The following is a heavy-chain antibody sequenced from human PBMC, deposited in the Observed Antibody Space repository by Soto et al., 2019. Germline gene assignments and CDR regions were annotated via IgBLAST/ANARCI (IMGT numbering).Heavy chain of an antibody. CDR1: GYTFTSYA. Sequence: ASVKVFCKASGYTFTSYAMHWVRQSSGQRLEGMGWINAGNGNTKYSQKVQGRVTITRDTSASTAHMELSSLRSEDTAVYYCASAVVEVSMVVVVEGWYDPCRQGTLV. CDR2: INAGNGNT. J-gene: IGHJ5*02. V-gene: IGHV1-3*01. CDR3: ASAVVEVSMVVVVEGWYDP. D-gene: IGHD3-22*01.